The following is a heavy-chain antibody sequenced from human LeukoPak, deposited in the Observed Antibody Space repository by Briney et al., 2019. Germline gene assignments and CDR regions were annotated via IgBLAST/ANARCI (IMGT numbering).Heavy chain of an antibody. Sequence: SVKVSCKASGGTFTSYAISWVRQAPGQGLEWMGRIIPILGIANYAQKFQGRVTITADKSTSTAYMELSSLRSEDTAVYYCASSVAARSTRDLDYWGQGTLVTVSS. D-gene: IGHD6-13*01. CDR1: GGTFTSYA. J-gene: IGHJ4*02. V-gene: IGHV1-69*04. CDR3: ASSVAARSTRDLDY. CDR2: IIPILGIA.